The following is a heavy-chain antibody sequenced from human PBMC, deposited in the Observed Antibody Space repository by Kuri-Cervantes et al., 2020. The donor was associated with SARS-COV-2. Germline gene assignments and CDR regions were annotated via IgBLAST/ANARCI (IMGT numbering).Heavy chain of an antibody. CDR1: GYTFTSYY. CDR3: ATAYRGYHYWYFDL. Sequence: ASVKVSCKASGYTFTSYYMHWVRQAPGQGLEWMGIINPSGGSTSYAQKFQGRVTMSEDTSTDTAYMELSSLRSEDTAVYYCATAYRGYHYWYFDLWGRGTLVTVSS. J-gene: IGHJ2*01. V-gene: IGHV1-46*01. CDR2: INPSGGST. D-gene: IGHD3-22*01.